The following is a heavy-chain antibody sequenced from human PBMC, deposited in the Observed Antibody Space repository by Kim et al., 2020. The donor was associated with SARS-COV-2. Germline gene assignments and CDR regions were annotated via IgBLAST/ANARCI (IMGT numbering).Heavy chain of an antibody. J-gene: IGHJ4*02. D-gene: IGHD3-9*01. V-gene: IGHV5-51*01. CDR3: ARPAMEYFDWLLLGYYFDY. CDR2: IYPGDSDT. CDR1: GYSFTSYW. Sequence: GESLKISCKGSGYSFTSYWIGWVRQMPGKGLEWMGIIYPGDSDTRYSPSFQGQVTISADKSISTAYLQGSSLKASDTAMYYCARPAMEYFDWLLLGYYFDYWGQGPLVTVSS.